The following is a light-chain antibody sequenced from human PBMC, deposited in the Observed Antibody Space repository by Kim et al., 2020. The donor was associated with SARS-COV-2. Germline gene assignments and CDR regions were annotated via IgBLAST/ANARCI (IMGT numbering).Light chain of an antibody. Sequence: DIQMTQSPSTLSASVGDRVTITCRASQSISSWLAWYQQKPGKAPKLLIYKASSLESGVPSRFSGSGSGTEFTLPISSLQPDDFATYYCQQYNSYTGTFGKGTKLEI. V-gene: IGKV1-5*03. CDR2: KAS. J-gene: IGKJ2*01. CDR1: QSISSW. CDR3: QQYNSYTGT.